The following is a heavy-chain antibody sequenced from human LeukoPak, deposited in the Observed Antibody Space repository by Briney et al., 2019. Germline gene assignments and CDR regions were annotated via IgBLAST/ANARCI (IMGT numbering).Heavy chain of an antibody. CDR3: ARYADYYYYYYMDV. CDR1: GFTFSSYA. Sequence: GGSLRLSCAASGFTFSSYAMSWVRQAPGKGLEWVSAISGSGGSTYYADSVKGRFTISRGNAKNSLYLQMNSLRAEDTAVYFCARYADYYYYYYMDVWGKGTTVTVSS. V-gene: IGHV3-23*01. CDR2: ISGSGGST. D-gene: IGHD2-2*01. J-gene: IGHJ6*03.